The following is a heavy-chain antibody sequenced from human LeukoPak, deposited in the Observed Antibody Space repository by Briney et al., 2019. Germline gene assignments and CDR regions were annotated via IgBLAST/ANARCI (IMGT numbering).Heavy chain of an antibody. Sequence: SETLSLTCAVSGGSFSGYYWSWIRQPPGKGLEWIGEINHSGSTNYNPSLKSRVTISVDTSKNQFSLKLSSVTAADTAVYYCARGARYFDWLSPWGQGTLVTVSS. D-gene: IGHD3-9*01. CDR1: GGSFSGYY. CDR3: ARGARYFDWLSP. CDR2: INHSGST. J-gene: IGHJ5*02. V-gene: IGHV4-34*01.